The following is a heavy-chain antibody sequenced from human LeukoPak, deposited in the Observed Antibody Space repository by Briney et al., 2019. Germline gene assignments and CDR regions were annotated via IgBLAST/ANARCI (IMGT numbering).Heavy chain of an antibody. V-gene: IGHV3-7*01. J-gene: IGHJ6*03. CDR2: IKQDGSEE. CDR1: GFTFSSYW. Sequence: GGSLRLSCAASGFTFSSYWMSWVRQAPGKGLEWVANIKQDGSEEYYVDSVKGRFTISRDNAKNSLYLQMNSLRAEDTAVYYCGRRDNWNYDDSPPGYMDVWGKGTTVTVSS. D-gene: IGHD1-7*01. CDR3: GRRDNWNYDDSPPGYMDV.